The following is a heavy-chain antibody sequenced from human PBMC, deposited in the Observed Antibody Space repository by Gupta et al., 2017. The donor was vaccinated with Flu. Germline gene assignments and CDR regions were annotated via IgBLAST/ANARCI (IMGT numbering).Heavy chain of an antibody. D-gene: IGHD6-13*01. Sequence: EVQLVESGGGLVKPGGSLRLSCAASGFTFSSYSMNWVRQAPGKGLEWVSSISSSSSYIYYADSVKGRFTISRDNAKNSLYLQMNSLRAEDTAVYYCARSQQQLEGYYYYGMDVWGQGTTVTVSS. CDR1: GFTFSSYS. CDR2: ISSSSSYI. CDR3: ARSQQQLEGYYYYGMDV. V-gene: IGHV3-21*01. J-gene: IGHJ6*02.